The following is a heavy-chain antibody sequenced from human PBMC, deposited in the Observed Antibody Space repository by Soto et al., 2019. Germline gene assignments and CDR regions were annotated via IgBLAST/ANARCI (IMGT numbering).Heavy chain of an antibody. CDR2: INTNNGGT. V-gene: IGHV1-2*02. J-gene: IGHJ4*02. CDR3: ARFTTSGGIDF. D-gene: IGHD1-26*01. CDR1: GSSFAGNY. Sequence: ASVKVSCKVSGSSFAGNYIHWVRQAPGQGLEWMGYINTNNGGTNYAQKFQGRVTVTRDTSINTAYLDLSWLKSDDTAIYYCARFTTSGGIDFWGQGTLVTVSA.